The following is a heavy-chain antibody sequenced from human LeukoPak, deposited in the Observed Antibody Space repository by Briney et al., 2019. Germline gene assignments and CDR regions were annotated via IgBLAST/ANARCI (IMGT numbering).Heavy chain of an antibody. CDR1: GGSFSGYY. Sequence: PSETLSLTCAVYGGSFSGYYWSWIRQPPGKGLEWIGEINHSGSTNYNPSLKSRVTISEDTSKNQFSLKLSSVTAADTAVYYCARAPEVRGELDYWGQGTLVTVSS. D-gene: IGHD3-10*01. CDR3: ARAPEVRGELDY. CDR2: INHSGST. V-gene: IGHV4-34*01. J-gene: IGHJ4*02.